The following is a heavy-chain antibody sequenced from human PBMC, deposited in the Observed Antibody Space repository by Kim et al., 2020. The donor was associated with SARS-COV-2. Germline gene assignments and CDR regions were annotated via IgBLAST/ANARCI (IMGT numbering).Heavy chain of an antibody. J-gene: IGHJ5*02. V-gene: IGHV4-39*01. CDR3: ARGSSSWYHWFDP. Sequence: YHNPSHKSRVTISVDTSKNQFSLKLSSVTAADTAVYYCARGSSSWYHWFDPWGQGTLVTVSS. D-gene: IGHD6-13*01.